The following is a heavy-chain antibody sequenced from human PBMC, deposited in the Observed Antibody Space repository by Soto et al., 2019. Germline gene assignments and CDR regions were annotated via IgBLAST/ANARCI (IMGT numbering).Heavy chain of an antibody. Sequence: ASVKVSRKTSGYTYVTYYISWLRQAPGQGIEWMGWISPHSGKTNYIEDPQGRVTLTADTPTSTAYMELRNLRSDDTAVYFCARDSSHYFDYWGQGTLVTVSS. CDR1: GYTYVTYY. CDR3: ARDSSHYFDY. V-gene: IGHV1-18*01. CDR2: ISPHSGKT. D-gene: IGHD6-19*01. J-gene: IGHJ4*02.